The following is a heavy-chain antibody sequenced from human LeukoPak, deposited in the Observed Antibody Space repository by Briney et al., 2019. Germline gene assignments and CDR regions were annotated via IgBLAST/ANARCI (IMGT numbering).Heavy chain of an antibody. V-gene: IGHV1-2*02. Sequence: ASVRVSCKASGYTFTAYYIHWVRQAPGQGLEWMGWSDPNSGDPYYAQKFQGRVTMTRDTSISTAYMELSRLRSDDTAVYYRARLGGSSTAAAGTAYWGQGTLVTVSP. CDR1: GYTFTAYY. D-gene: IGHD6-13*01. CDR2: SDPNSGDP. CDR3: ARLGGSSTAAAGTAY. J-gene: IGHJ4*02.